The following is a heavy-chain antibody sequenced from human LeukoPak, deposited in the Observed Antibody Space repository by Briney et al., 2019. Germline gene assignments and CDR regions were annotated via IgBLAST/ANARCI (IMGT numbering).Heavy chain of an antibody. V-gene: IGHV3-48*01. D-gene: IGHD3-3*01. CDR2: ISITSSTI. CDR3: ARGDYDFWSGFYL. J-gene: IGHJ4*02. CDR1: GFTFSSYT. Sequence: HPGGSLRLSCAASGFTFSSYTMNWVRQAPGKGLEWVSYISITSSTIYYADSVKGRFTISRDNAKNSLYLQMNSLRTEDTAVYYCARGDYDFWSGFYLWGQGTLVTVSS.